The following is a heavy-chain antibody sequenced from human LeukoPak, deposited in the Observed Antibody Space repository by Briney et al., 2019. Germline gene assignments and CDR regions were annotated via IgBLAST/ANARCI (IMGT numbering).Heavy chain of an antibody. J-gene: IGHJ4*02. CDR3: AKDLSRIMITFGGVIVSAQFDY. D-gene: IGHD3-16*02. CDR2: ISSSGSTI. Sequence: PGGSLRLSCAASGFTFSSYEMNWVRQAPGKGLEWVSYISSSGSTIYYADSVKGRFTISRDNSKNTLYLQMNSLRAEDTAVYYCAKDLSRIMITFGGVIVSAQFDYWGQGTLVTVSS. V-gene: IGHV3-48*03. CDR1: GFTFSSYE.